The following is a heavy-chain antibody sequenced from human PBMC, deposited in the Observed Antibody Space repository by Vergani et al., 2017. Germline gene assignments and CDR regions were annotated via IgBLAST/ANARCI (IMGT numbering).Heavy chain of an antibody. CDR2: IYSGGST. D-gene: IGHD3-10*01. V-gene: IGHV3-66*01. J-gene: IGHJ6*02. Sequence: VQLVESGGGVVQPGRSLRLSCAASGFTVSSNYMSWVRQAPGKGLEWVSVIYSGGSTYYADSVKGRFTISRDNSKNTLYLQMNSLRAEDTAVYYCARAPVLLWFGESGYGMDVWGQGTTVTVSS. CDR3: ARAPVLLWFGESGYGMDV. CDR1: GFTVSSNY.